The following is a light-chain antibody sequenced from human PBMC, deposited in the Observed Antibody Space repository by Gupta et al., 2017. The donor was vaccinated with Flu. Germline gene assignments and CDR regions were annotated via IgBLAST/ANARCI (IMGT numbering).Light chain of an antibody. J-gene: IGLJ3*02. V-gene: IGLV1-40*01. CDR2: GDS. CDR3: QSYDSSLSGFWV. CDR1: SSKVGAPYD. Sequence: QSVLTQPPSVSGAPGQTVTISCTGSSSKVGAPYDINWYQQLPGTPPKLLIYGDSNRPSGVPDRFSGSKSGTSASLAITGLQAEDEADYYCQSYDSSLSGFWVFGGGTKLTVL.